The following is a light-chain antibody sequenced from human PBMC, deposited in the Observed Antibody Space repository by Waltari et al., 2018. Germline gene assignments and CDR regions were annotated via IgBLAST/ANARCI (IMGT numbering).Light chain of an antibody. CDR2: DAA. CDR3: QKYVNLPAT. V-gene: IGKV3-20*01. J-gene: IGKJ1*01. CDR1: QSVSKY. Sequence: CRASQSVSKYLAWDQQKPCQAPRRHIYDAATMATGIPDRFSGSGSGTDFSLTISRLEPEDFAVYYCQKYVNLPATFGQGTKVEIK.